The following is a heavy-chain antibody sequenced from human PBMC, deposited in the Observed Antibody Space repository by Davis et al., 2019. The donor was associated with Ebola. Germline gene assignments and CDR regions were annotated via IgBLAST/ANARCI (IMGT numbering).Heavy chain of an antibody. D-gene: IGHD6-13*01. CDR3: AKDFRHSNDWYSLFDS. V-gene: IGHV3-74*01. Sequence: HTGGSLRLSCAASGFSFSTYWMHWVRQAPGKGLVWVSRIDSDGTTTTYADSVKGRFTISRDNPKNTLYLQMNSLRAEDTGVYYCAKDFRHSNDWYSLFDSWGQGTLVTVSS. CDR2: IDSDGTTT. J-gene: IGHJ4*02. CDR1: GFSFSTYW.